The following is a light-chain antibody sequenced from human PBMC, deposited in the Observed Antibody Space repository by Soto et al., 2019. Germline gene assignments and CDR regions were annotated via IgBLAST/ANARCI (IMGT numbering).Light chain of an antibody. CDR1: SSDIGAYNS. V-gene: IGLV2-14*01. J-gene: IGLJ1*01. CDR2: EVS. CDR3: SSRTTSNPYV. Sequence: QSALTQPASVSGSPGQLITISCTGTSSDIGAYNSVSWYQQHPGKAPKLMIYEVSNRPSGVSNRFSASKSGNTASLTISGLQAEDEADYYCSSRTTSNPYVFGTGTKLTVL.